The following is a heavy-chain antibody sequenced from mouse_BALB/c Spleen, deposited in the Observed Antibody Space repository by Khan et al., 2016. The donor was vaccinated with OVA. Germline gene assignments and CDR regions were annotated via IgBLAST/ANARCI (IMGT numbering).Heavy chain of an antibody. CDR3: ARGEYNNTYGVGY. V-gene: IGHV1-76*01. J-gene: IGHJ3*01. D-gene: IGHD2-13*01. CDR1: GYIFTSYW. CDR2: LYPGTGSI. Sequence: QVQLKQSGAELVRPGASVKLSCETSGYIFTSYWIHWIKQRSGQGLEWIARLYPGTGSIHCSENFKGKVTLTADKSSSTAYMQLSSLKSEDSAVFLSARGEYNNTYGVGYWGQGTLVTVSA.